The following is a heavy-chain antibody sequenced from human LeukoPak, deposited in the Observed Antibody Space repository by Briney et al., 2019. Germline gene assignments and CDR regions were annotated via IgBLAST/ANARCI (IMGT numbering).Heavy chain of an antibody. V-gene: IGHV3-74*01. CDR1: GFPFSSYW. CDR3: ARYVSGWYHFDQ. Sequence: PGGCLRLSCAASGFPFSSYWMHWVRPAPGKGLVWISRINSDASTTTYADSVKGRFTISRDNAKSTLYLQMNSLRADDTATYYCARYVSGWYHFDQWGQGTLVTVSS. J-gene: IGHJ4*02. CDR2: INSDASTT. D-gene: IGHD6-19*01.